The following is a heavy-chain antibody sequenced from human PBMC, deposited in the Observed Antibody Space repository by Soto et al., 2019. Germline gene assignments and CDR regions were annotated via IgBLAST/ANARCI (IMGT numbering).Heavy chain of an antibody. CDR1: GFTFSSYA. CDR2: ISGSGGSA. Sequence: EVQLLDSGGGLVQPGGSLRLSCAASGFTFSSYAMSWVRQSPGKGLEWVSTISGSGGSAYYADSMKGRLTISRDNSKNTVYLQMNSLRAEDTAVYYCAKEGSSGWYFCDYWGQGTLVTVSS. D-gene: IGHD6-19*01. J-gene: IGHJ4*02. V-gene: IGHV3-23*01. CDR3: AKEGSSGWYFCDY.